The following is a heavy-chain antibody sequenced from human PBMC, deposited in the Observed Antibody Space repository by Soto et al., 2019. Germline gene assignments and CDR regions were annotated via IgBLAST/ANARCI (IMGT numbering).Heavy chain of an antibody. V-gene: IGHV4-34*01. CDR1: GGSFSGYY. CDR3: ARAAGVGYYYYYMDV. Sequence: QVQLQQWGAGLLKPSETLSLTCAVYGGSFSGYYWSWIRQPPGKGLEWIGEINHSGSTNYNPSLKILVTISVDTSKNQFALKLSSVTAADTAVYYCARAAGVGYYYYYMDVWGKGTTVTVAS. J-gene: IGHJ6*03. D-gene: IGHD2-15*01. CDR2: INHSGST.